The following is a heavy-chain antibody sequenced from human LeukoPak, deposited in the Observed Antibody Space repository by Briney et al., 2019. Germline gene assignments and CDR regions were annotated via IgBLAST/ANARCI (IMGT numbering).Heavy chain of an antibody. D-gene: IGHD4-11*01. CDR2: IYYSGST. V-gene: IGHV4-31*03. CDR3: ARGLPSAWYCGMDV. CDR1: GGSISSGGYY. Sequence: SQTLSLTCTVSGGSISSGGYYWSWIRQHPGKGLEWIGYIYYSGSTYYNPSLKSRVTISVDTSKNQFSLKLSSVTAADTAVYYCARGLPSAWYCGMDVWGQGTTVTVSS. J-gene: IGHJ6*02.